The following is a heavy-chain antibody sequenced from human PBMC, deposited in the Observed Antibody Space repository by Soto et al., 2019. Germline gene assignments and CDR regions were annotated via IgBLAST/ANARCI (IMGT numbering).Heavy chain of an antibody. V-gene: IGHV1-46*01. Sequence: ASVKFSCKASGYTFTSYYMHWVLQDPGQGLDWMGIINPSGGSTSYAQKFQGRVTMTRDTSTSTVYMELSSLRSEDTAVYYCARDIVVVPAAPATAAFDYWGQGNLVTVSS. J-gene: IGHJ4*02. CDR2: INPSGGST. D-gene: IGHD2-2*01. CDR3: ARDIVVVPAAPATAAFDY. CDR1: GYTFTSYY.